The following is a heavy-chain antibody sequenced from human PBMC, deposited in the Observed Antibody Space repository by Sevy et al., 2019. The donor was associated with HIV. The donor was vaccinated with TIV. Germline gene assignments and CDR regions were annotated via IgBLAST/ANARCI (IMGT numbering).Heavy chain of an antibody. Sequence: GGSLRLSCAASGFTFSGSAMHWVRQASGKGLEWVGRIRSKANSYATAYAASVKGSFTISRDDSKNTAYLQMNSLKTEDTAVYYCTRPHNGSGWFNWFDPWGQGTLVTVSS. CDR3: TRPHNGSGWFNWFDP. J-gene: IGHJ5*02. CDR1: GFTFSGSA. V-gene: IGHV3-73*01. CDR2: IRSKANSYAT. D-gene: IGHD6-19*01.